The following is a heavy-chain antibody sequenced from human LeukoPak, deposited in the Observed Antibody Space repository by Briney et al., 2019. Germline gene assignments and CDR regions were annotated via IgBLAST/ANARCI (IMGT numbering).Heavy chain of an antibody. Sequence: SETLSLTCTVSGGSTSGYYWSWIRQPPGEGLEWTGYIYYSGTTDYSPSLRSRVTMSVDTSKSQFSLKLSSVTAADTAVYYCARMGAIAGASANPDHWGQGTLVTVSS. V-gene: IGHV4-59*01. J-gene: IGHJ4*02. CDR3: ARMGAIAGASANPDH. CDR2: IYYSGTT. D-gene: IGHD4/OR15-4a*01. CDR1: GGSTSGYY.